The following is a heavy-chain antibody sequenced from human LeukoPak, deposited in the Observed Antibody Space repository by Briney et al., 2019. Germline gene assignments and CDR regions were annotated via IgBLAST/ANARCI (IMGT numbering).Heavy chain of an antibody. V-gene: IGHV4-59*08. CDR2: IHYSGST. Sequence: SETLSLTCTVSGGSISSYYWSWIRQPPGKGLEWIGYIHYSGSTNYNPSLKSRVTISVDTSKNQFSLKLSSVTAADTAVYYCSRFYYYGSGRRYYFDYWGQGTLVTVSS. CDR1: GGSISSYY. J-gene: IGHJ4*02. CDR3: SRFYYYGSGRRYYFDY. D-gene: IGHD3-10*01.